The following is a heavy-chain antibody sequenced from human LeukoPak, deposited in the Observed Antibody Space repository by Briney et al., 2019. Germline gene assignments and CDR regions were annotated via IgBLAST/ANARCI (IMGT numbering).Heavy chain of an antibody. Sequence: ASVKVSCKASGYTFTSYAMNWVRQAPGQGLEWMGCINTNTGNPTYAQGFTGRFVFSLDTSVSTAYLQISSLKAEDTAVYYCARTEASGSLRYNWFDPWGQGTLVTVSS. J-gene: IGHJ5*02. D-gene: IGHD3-10*01. CDR1: GYTFTSYA. V-gene: IGHV7-4-1*02. CDR3: ARTEASGSLRYNWFDP. CDR2: INTNTGNP.